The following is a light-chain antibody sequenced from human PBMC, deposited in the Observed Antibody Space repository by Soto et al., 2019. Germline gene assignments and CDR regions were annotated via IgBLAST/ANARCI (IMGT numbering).Light chain of an antibody. CDR1: QSVDTC. CDR3: QQFYRYPWT. CDR2: KAS. V-gene: IGKV1-5*03. Sequence: DLQMTQSPSTLSASVGDRVTITCRASQSVDTCLAWYQQKPGKAPHLLSYKASSLETGVPSRFSGSGSVTEFTLTISSLQPDDFATYYCQQFYRYPWTFGQGTKVEIK. J-gene: IGKJ1*01.